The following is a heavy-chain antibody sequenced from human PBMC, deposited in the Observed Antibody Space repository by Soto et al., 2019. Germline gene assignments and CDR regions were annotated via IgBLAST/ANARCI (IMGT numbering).Heavy chain of an antibody. CDR1: DSADIGGRYY. J-gene: IGHJ4*02. CDR2: IYYSGST. V-gene: IGHV4-61*01. Sequence: PSATLCQTFAFADSADIGGRYYWSWIRQHPGKGLEWIGYIYYSGSTYYNPSLKSRVTISVDTSKNQFSLKLSSVTAADTAVDYCARSDGRYWGQVTLVTVSS. CDR3: ARSDGRY.